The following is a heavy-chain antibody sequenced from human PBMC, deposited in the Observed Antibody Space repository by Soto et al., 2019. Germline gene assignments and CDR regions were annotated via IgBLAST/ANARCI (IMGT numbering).Heavy chain of an antibody. CDR1: GFTFSSYA. J-gene: IGHJ4*02. CDR3: AKDPTNSGYDSHFDY. CDR2: ISGSGGST. D-gene: IGHD5-12*01. V-gene: IGHV3-23*01. Sequence: GGSLRLSCAASGFTFSSYAMSWVRQAPGKGLEWVSAISGSGGSTYYADSVKGRFTISRDNSKNALYLQMNSLRAEDTAVYYCAKDPTNSGYDSHFDYWGQGTLVTVSS.